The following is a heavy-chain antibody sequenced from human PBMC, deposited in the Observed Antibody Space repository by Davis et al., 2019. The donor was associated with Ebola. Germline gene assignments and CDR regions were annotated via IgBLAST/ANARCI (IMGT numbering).Heavy chain of an antibody. V-gene: IGHV3-23*01. CDR1: GFTFSSYA. D-gene: IGHD1-26*01. CDR3: ARSIVGASRVFDY. J-gene: IGHJ4*02. CDR2: ISGSGGST. Sequence: GGSLRLSCAASGFTFSSYAMSWVRQAPGKGLEWVSAISGSGGSTYYADSVKGRFTISRDNAKNSLYLQMNSLRDEDTAVYYCARSIVGASRVFDYWGQGTLVTVSS.